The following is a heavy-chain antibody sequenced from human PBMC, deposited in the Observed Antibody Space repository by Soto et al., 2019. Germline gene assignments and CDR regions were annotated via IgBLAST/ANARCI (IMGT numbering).Heavy chain of an antibody. CDR1: GYTFTSYY. V-gene: IGHV1-46*03. CDR2: INPSGGST. J-gene: IGHJ4*02. Sequence: ASVKVSCKASGYTFTSYYMHWVRQAPGQGLEWMGIINPSGGSTSYAQKFQGRVTMTRDTSTSTVYMELSSLRSEDTAVYYCARHDLGYCSGGSCFVDYWGQGTLVTV. D-gene: IGHD2-15*01. CDR3: ARHDLGYCSGGSCFVDY.